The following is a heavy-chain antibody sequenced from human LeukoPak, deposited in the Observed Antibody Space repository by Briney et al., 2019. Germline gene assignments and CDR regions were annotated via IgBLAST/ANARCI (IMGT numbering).Heavy chain of an antibody. CDR2: IIPIFGTA. CDR1: GYTFTSYD. V-gene: IGHV1-69*13. Sequence: GASVKVSCKASGYTFTSYDINWVRQAPGQGLEWMGGIIPIFGTANYAQKFQGRVTITADESTSTAYMELSSLRSEDTAVYYCARESSTQRYYDSSGYHSTDAFDIWGQGTMVTVSS. D-gene: IGHD3-22*01. J-gene: IGHJ3*02. CDR3: ARESSTQRYYDSSGYHSTDAFDI.